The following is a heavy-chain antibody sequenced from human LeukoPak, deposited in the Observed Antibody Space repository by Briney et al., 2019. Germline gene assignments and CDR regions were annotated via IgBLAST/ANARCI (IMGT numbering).Heavy chain of an antibody. Sequence: SETLSLTCAVYGGSFSGYYWSWIRQPPGKGLEWIGEINHSGSTNYNPSLKSRVTISVDTSKNQFSLKLSSVTAADTAVYYCARDDAFDIWGQGTMVTVSS. CDR2: INHSGST. J-gene: IGHJ3*02. V-gene: IGHV4-34*01. CDR1: GGSFSGYY. CDR3: ARDDAFDI.